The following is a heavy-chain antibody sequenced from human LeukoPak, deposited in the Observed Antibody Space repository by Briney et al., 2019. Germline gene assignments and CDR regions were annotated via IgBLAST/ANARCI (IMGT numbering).Heavy chain of an antibody. J-gene: IGHJ4*02. D-gene: IGHD3-10*01. CDR3: ARGRGYGSGSYYAGNDY. CDR1: GFTFRSYR. V-gene: IGHV3-74*01. Sequence: PGGSLGLACAASGFTFRSYRMHWVRQAPGKGLVWVSRITEDGSGTSYADSVKGRFTISRDNAKNTLYLQMNSLRADDTAVYYCARGRGYGSGSYYAGNDYWGQGTLVTVSS. CDR2: ITEDGSGT.